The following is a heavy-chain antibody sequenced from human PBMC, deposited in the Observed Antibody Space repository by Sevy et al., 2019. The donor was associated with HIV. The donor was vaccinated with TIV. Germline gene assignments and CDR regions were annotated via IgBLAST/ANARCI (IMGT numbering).Heavy chain of an antibody. Sequence: GGSLRLSCAASEFTFSGYWMSWVRQAPGKGLEWVANIKQDGSEKYYVDSVKGRFTISRDNAKNSLYLQMNSLRAEDTAVYYCARDRSGYTNGWSVDYWGQGTLVTVS. D-gene: IGHD6-19*01. J-gene: IGHJ4*02. CDR3: ARDRSGYTNGWSVDY. CDR1: EFTFSGYW. V-gene: IGHV3-7*01. CDR2: IKQDGSEK.